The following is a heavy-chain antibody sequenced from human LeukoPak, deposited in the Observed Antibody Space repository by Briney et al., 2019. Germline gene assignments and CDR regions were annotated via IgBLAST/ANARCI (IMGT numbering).Heavy chain of an antibody. CDR3: ARGVGSGSYYKRSNWFDP. D-gene: IGHD3-10*01. J-gene: IGHJ5*02. CDR2: INHSGGT. Sequence: SETLSLTCAVYGGSFSGYYWSWIRQPPGKGLEWIGEINHSGGTNYNLSLKSRVTISVDTSKNQFSLKLSSVTAADTAVYYCARGVGSGSYYKRSNWFDPWGQGTLVTVSS. V-gene: IGHV4-34*01. CDR1: GGSFSGYY.